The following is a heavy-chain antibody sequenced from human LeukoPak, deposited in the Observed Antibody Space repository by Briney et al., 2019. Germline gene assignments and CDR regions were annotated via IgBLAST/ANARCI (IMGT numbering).Heavy chain of an antibody. Sequence: PSETLSLTCTVSGGSISSYYWSCIRQPPGKGLELIGYISYSGSTNYIPSLKSRVTMSLDTSKNQFSLKLSSVTAADTTVYYCARHETGPTLDYWGQGTLVTVSS. V-gene: IGHV4-59*08. J-gene: IGHJ4*02. CDR1: GGSISSYY. CDR3: ARHETGPTLDY. D-gene: IGHD1-7*01. CDR2: ISYSGST.